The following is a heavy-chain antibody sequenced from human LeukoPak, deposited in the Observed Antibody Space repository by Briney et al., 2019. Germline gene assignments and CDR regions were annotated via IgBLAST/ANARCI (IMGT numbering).Heavy chain of an antibody. V-gene: IGHV1-69*05. Sequence: SVKVSCKASGGTFSSYAISWMRQAPGQGLEWMGGIIPIFGTANYAQKFQGRVTITTDESTSTAYMELSSLRSEDTAVYYCARDFRSPPLYYYYYYGMDVWGQGTTVTVSS. CDR2: IIPIFGTA. CDR1: GGTFSSYA. J-gene: IGHJ6*02. D-gene: IGHD5/OR15-5a*01. CDR3: ARDFRSPPLYYYYYYGMDV.